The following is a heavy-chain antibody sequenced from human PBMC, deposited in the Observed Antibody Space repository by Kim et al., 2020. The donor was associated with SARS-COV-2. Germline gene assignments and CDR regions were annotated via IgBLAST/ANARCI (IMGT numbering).Heavy chain of an antibody. CDR3: AGKVSGFGGFDM. Sequence: GGSLRLSCAASGFSFSSYWMHWVRQAQGKGLVWVSRIKSDGTSITYADSVKGRFTISRDNAKSTLYLQMNSLGVEDTAVYYCAGKVSGFGGFDMWGQGTTVTVSS. J-gene: IGHJ3*02. CDR2: IKSDGTSI. CDR1: GFSFSSYW. D-gene: IGHD6-19*01. V-gene: IGHV3-74*01.